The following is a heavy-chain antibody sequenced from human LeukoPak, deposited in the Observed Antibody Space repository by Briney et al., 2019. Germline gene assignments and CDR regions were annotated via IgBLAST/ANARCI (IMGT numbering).Heavy chain of an antibody. Sequence: SQTLSLTCTVSGGSISSGDSHWSWIRQPPGKGLEWIGYIFYSENIYYNPSLKSRLTISLDMSKNQFSLKLSSVTAADTAVYYCARAPGVAEVGRLDLWGRGTLVTVSS. D-gene: IGHD7-27*01. J-gene: IGHJ2*01. CDR2: IFYSENI. CDR1: GGSISSGDSH. CDR3: ARAPGVAEVGRLDL. V-gene: IGHV4-30-4*01.